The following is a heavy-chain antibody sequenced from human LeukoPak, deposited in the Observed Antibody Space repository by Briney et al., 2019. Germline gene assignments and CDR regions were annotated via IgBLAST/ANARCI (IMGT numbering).Heavy chain of an antibody. CDR3: ASRDFYDSSGYYLYYFDY. Sequence: GGSLRLSCAASGFTFSSYSMNWVRQAPGKGLEWVSSITSSSSYMYYADSVKGRFTISRDNAKNSLYLRMNSLRAEDTAVYYCASRDFYDSSGYYLYYFDYWGQGTLVTVSS. J-gene: IGHJ4*02. CDR2: ITSSSSYM. D-gene: IGHD3-22*01. V-gene: IGHV3-21*01. CDR1: GFTFSSYS.